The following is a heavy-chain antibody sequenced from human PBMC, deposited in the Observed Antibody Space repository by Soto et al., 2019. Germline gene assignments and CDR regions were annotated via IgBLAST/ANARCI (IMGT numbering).Heavy chain of an antibody. CDR3: ARGGIVATAHFDY. CDR1: GGSISSGGYS. J-gene: IGHJ4*02. Sequence: SETLSLTCAVSGGSISSGGYSWSWIRQPPGKGLEWIGYIYHSGSTYYNPSLKSRVTISVDRSKNQFSLKLSSVTAADTAVYYCARGGIVATAHFDYWGQGTLVTVSS. V-gene: IGHV4-30-2*01. D-gene: IGHD5-12*01. CDR2: IYHSGST.